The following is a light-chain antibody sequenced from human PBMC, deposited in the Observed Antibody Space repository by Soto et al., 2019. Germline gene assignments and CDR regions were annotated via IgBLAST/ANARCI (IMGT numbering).Light chain of an antibody. Sequence: EIVLTQSPATLSLSPGERATLSCRASQSVSSYLAWYQQKPGQAPRLLIYDASNRATGIPARFSGSGSGTDFTLTISSLEPEDFAVYYCQQRSNWPRTFGQGTMGDIK. V-gene: IGKV3-11*01. J-gene: IGKJ1*01. CDR1: QSVSSY. CDR2: DAS. CDR3: QQRSNWPRT.